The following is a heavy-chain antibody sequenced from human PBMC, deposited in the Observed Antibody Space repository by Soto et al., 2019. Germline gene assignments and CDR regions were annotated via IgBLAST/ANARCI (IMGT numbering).Heavy chain of an antibody. CDR2: IWYDGSNK. CDR1: GFTFSSYG. V-gene: IGHV3-33*01. D-gene: IGHD5-12*01. CDR3: ARDLPRYDGPVDY. Sequence: QVQLVESGGGVVQPGRSLRLSCAASGFTFSSYGMQWVRQAPGKGLEWVAVIWYDGSNKYYADSVKGRFTISRDNSKNTLYLQMNSLRAEDTAVYYCARDLPRYDGPVDYWGQGTLVTVSS. J-gene: IGHJ4*02.